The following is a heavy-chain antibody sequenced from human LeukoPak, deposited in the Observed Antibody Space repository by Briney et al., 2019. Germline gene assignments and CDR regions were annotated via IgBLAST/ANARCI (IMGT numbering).Heavy chain of an antibody. CDR3: ARDRIGRLIWDYYYYYMDV. CDR2: INHSGST. V-gene: IGHV4-34*01. CDR1: GGSFSGYY. J-gene: IGHJ6*03. D-gene: IGHD3/OR15-3a*01. Sequence: SETLSLTCAVYGGSFSGYYWSWIRQPPGKGLEWIGEINHSGSTNYNPSLKSRVTISVDTSKNQFSLKLSSVTAADTAVYYCARDRIGRLIWDYYYYYMDVWGKGTTVTVSS.